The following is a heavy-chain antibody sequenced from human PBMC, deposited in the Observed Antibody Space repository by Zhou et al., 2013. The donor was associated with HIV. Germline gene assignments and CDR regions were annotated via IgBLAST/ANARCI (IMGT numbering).Heavy chain of an antibody. V-gene: IGHV4-4*07. D-gene: IGHD5-18*01. CDR1: GGSISGYY. CDR3: GRQYSYVRVAGMDV. CDR2: IYTSGST. J-gene: IGHJ6*02. Sequence: QVQLQESGPGLVKPSETLSLTCTVSGGSISGYYWSWIRQPAGKGLEWIGRIYTSGSTNYNPSLKSRVTMSVDTSKNQFSLKLRSVTTADTAVYYCGRQYSYVRVAGMDVWGQGTTVTVSS.